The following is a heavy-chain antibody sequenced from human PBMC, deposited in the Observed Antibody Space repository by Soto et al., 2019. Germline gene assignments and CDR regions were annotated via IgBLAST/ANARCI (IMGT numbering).Heavy chain of an antibody. CDR3: ARAPYMTAWAYDF. CDR2: ISRTGYK. CDR1: GDPDNRDY. J-gene: IGHJ4*02. Sequence: QVRLQESGPRLVKPSETLSLTCTVSGDPDNRDYWSWMRQTAEKGLEWIGRISRTGYKDVNPSFQSRVTISVDPSRDQRSLDLKSVTVADTPVYYCARAPYMTAWAYDFWGQGALVTVS. V-gene: IGHV4-4*07. D-gene: IGHD2-21*02.